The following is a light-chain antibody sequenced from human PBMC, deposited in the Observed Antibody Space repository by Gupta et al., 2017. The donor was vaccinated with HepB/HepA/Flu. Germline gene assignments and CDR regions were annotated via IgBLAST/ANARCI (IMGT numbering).Light chain of an antibody. V-gene: IGKV3-15*01. CDR2: GAS. J-gene: IGKJ4*01. CDR1: QSVSSN. Sequence: EIVMTQSPATLSVSPGERATLSCRASQSVSSNLAWYQQKPGQAPRLLIYGASTRATGIPARISGSGSGTEFTLTISSLQSEDFAVYYCQQYNNCPPSLTFGGGTKVEIK. CDR3: QQYNNCPPSLT.